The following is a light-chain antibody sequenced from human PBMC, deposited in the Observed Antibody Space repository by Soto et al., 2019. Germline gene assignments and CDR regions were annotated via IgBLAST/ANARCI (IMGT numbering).Light chain of an antibody. J-gene: IGKJ1*01. CDR1: QSISSSY. CDR3: QQYGSSQWT. CDR2: GAS. Sequence: VLTQSPGTLSLSPGERATLSCRASQSISSSYLAWYQQKPGQTPRLLIYGASSRATGIPDRFSGSGSGTDFTLTVSRLEPEDFAVYYCQQYGSSQWTFGQGTKVDIK. V-gene: IGKV3-20*01.